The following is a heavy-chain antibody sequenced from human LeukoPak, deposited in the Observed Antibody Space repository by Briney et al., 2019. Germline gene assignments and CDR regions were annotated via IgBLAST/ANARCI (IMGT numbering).Heavy chain of an antibody. CDR1: GYTFTSYG. V-gene: IGHV1-18*01. Sequence: GASVKVSCKASGYTFTSYGISWVRQAPGQGLEWMGWISAYNGNTNYAQKLQGRVTMTTDTSTSTAYMELRSLRSDDTAVYYCARDRGRRKGVYCSSTSCYPTNNWFDPWGQGTLVTVSS. CDR3: ARDRGRRKGVYCSSTSCYPTNNWFDP. J-gene: IGHJ5*02. D-gene: IGHD2-2*01. CDR2: ISAYNGNT.